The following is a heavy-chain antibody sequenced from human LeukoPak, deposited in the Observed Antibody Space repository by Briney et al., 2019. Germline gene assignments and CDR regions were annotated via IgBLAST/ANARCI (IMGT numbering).Heavy chain of an antibody. CDR3: AKGGSDVLLWFGELPKLNWFDP. V-gene: IGHV3-23*01. CDR1: GFTFSSYA. Sequence: GGSLRLSCAASGFTFSSYAMSWVRQAPGKGLEWVSAISGSGGSTYYADSVKGRFTISRDNSKNTLYLQMNSLRAEDTAVYYCAKGGSDVLLWFGELPKLNWFDPWGQGTLVTVSS. D-gene: IGHD3-10*01. J-gene: IGHJ5*02. CDR2: ISGSGGST.